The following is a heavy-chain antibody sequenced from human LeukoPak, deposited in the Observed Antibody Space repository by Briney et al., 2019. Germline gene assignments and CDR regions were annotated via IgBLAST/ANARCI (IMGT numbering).Heavy chain of an antibody. V-gene: IGHV1-69*04. CDR3: AQYDSSPNDAFDI. D-gene: IGHD3-22*01. J-gene: IGHJ3*02. CDR1: GYTFTSYA. Sequence: ASVKVSCKASGYTFTSYAISWVRQAPGQGLEWMGRIIPILGIANYAQKFQGRVTITADKSTSTAYMELSSLRSEDTAVYYCAQYDSSPNDAFDIWGQGTMVTVSS. CDR2: IIPILGIA.